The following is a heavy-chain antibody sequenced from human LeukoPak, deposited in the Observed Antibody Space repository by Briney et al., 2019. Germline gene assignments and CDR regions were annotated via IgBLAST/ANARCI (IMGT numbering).Heavy chain of an antibody. CDR2: TYYSGST. D-gene: IGHD1-1*01. Sequence: SETLFLTCTVSGGSISSHYWSWIRQPPGKGLEWIGYTYYSGSTNYNPSLKSRVTISVDTSKNQFSLKLSSVTAADTAVYYCARDRPSTSLDYWGQGTLVTVSS. CDR3: ARDRPSTSLDY. V-gene: IGHV4-59*11. CDR1: GGSISSHY. J-gene: IGHJ4*02.